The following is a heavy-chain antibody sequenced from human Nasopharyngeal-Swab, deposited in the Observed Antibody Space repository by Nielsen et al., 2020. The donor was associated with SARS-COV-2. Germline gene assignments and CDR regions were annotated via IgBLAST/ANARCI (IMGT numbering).Heavy chain of an antibody. V-gene: IGHV4-59*08. Sequence: SETLSLTCTLPGGSISSYYWSWIRQPPGKGLEWIGYIYYSGSTNYNPSLKSRVTISVDTSKNQFSLKLSSVTAADTAVYYCARGYSSGWYFDWGQGTLITVSS. J-gene: IGHJ4*02. D-gene: IGHD6-19*01. CDR1: GGSISSYY. CDR2: IYYSGST. CDR3: ARGYSSGWYFD.